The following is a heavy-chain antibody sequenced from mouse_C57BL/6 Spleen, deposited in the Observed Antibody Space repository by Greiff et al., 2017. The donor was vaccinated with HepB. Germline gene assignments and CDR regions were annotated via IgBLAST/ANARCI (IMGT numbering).Heavy chain of an antibody. J-gene: IGHJ4*01. CDR2: ISDGGSYT. V-gene: IGHV5-4*01. CDR3: ARDRRKWLREVYYAMDY. CDR1: GFTFSSYA. Sequence: DVKLVESGGGLVKPGGSLKLSCAASGFTFSSYAMSWVRQTPEKRLEWVATISDGGSYTYYPDNVKGRFTISRDNAKNNLYLQMSHLKSEDTAMYYCARDRRKWLREVYYAMDYWGQGTSVTVSS. D-gene: IGHD2-2*01.